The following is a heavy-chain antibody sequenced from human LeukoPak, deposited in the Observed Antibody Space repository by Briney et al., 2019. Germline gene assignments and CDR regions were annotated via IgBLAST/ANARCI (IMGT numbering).Heavy chain of an antibody. J-gene: IGHJ4*02. Sequence: SETLSLTCTVSGGSISSGDYYWSWIRQPPGKGLEWIGYIYYSGSTYYNPSLKSRVTISVDRSKNQFSLKLSSVTAADTAVYYCAREGDYTFDYWGQGTLVTVSS. CDR3: AREGDYTFDY. CDR2: IYYSGST. D-gene: IGHD4-17*01. V-gene: IGHV4-30-4*01. CDR1: GGSISSGDYY.